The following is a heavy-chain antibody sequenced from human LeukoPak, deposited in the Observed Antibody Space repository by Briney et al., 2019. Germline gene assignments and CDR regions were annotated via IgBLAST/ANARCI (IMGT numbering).Heavy chain of an antibody. Sequence: ASVKVSCKASGYTFTGYYMHWVRQAPGQGLEWMGWINPNSGGTNYAQKFQGRVTMTRDTSISTACMELSRLRSDETAVYYCARELWSCSGGSCYSRRLPRLNWFDPWGQGTLVTVSS. V-gene: IGHV1-2*02. CDR2: INPNSGGT. CDR1: GYTFTGYY. CDR3: ARELWSCSGGSCYSRRLPRLNWFDP. J-gene: IGHJ5*02. D-gene: IGHD2-15*01.